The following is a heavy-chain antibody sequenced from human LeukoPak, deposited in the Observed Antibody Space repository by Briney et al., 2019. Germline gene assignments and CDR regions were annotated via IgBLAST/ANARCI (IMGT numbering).Heavy chain of an antibody. CDR3: ARDVGTRGWYTFDY. V-gene: IGHV6-1*01. Sequence: SQTLSLTCAISGDSVSSKNGAWNWIRQSPSRGLEWLGRTYYRSKWYNDYAVSVQGRITINPDTSKNQFSLQLNSVTPEDTAVYYCARDVGTRGWYTFDYWGRGTLVTVSS. D-gene: IGHD6-19*01. J-gene: IGHJ4*02. CDR2: TYYRSKWYN. CDR1: GDSVSSKNGA.